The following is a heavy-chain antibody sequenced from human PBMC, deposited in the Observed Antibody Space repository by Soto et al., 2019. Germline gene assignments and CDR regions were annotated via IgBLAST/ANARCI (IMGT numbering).Heavy chain of an antibody. D-gene: IGHD3-16*01. CDR2: INSDGSST. J-gene: IGHJ4*02. Sequence: PGGSLRLSCAASGFTFSSYWMHWVRQAPGKGLVWVSRINSDGSSTSYADSVKGRFTISRDNAKNSLYLQMNSLRAEDTAVYYCARDAGWGSGYLDYWGQGTLVTVSS. V-gene: IGHV3-74*01. CDR1: GFTFSSYW. CDR3: ARDAGWGSGYLDY.